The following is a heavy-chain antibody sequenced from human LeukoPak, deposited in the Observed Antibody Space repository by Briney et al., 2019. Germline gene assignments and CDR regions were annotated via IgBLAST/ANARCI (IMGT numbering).Heavy chain of an antibody. CDR2: ISGSGGST. D-gene: IGHD2-2*01. V-gene: IGHV3-23*01. CDR1: GFTFSSNA. Sequence: GGSLRLSCTASGFTFSSNAMSWVRQAPGEGLEWVSVISGSGGSTYYADSVKGRFSISRDNSKNTLYLQMNSLRAEDTAVYYCARGVVVPAAKGGPSYYYGMDVWGQGTTVTVSS. J-gene: IGHJ6*02. CDR3: ARGVVVPAAKGGPSYYYGMDV.